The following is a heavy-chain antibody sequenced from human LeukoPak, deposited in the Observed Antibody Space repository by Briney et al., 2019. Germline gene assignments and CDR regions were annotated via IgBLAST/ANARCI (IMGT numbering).Heavy chain of an antibody. CDR2: INPNSGGT. CDR1: GYTFTGYY. J-gene: IGHJ4*02. D-gene: IGHD4-17*01. V-gene: IGHV1-2*02. CDR3: ARSSDYGDRLFDY. Sequence: ASVKVSCKASGYTFTGYYMHWVRQAPGQGLEWMGWINPNSGGTNYTQKFQGRVTMTRDTSISTAYMELSRLRSDDTAVYYCARSSDYGDRLFDYWGQGTLVTVSS.